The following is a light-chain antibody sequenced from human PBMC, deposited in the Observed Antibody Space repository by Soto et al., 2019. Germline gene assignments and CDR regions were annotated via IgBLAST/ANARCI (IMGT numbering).Light chain of an antibody. CDR2: STS. J-gene: IGKJ4*01. CDR1: QGISFY. CDR3: QQLKSYPLT. Sequence: IQLTQSPSSLSASVGDRVTITCRASQGISFYLAWYQQKPGRAPNLLIYSTSTLQSGVPSRFSGSGYGTDFTLTISSLQPEDFATYYCQQLKSYPLTFGGGTKVDIK. V-gene: IGKV1-9*01.